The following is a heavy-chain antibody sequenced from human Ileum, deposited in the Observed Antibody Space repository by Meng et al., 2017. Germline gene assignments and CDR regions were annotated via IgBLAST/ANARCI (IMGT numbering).Heavy chain of an antibody. CDR1: GGSISSYY. V-gene: IGHV4-59*08. D-gene: IGHD3-22*01. CDR3: ARREYDSRGYYFDY. CDR2: IYYSGST. Sequence: QVQLQESGPGLVKPSETLSLTCTVSGGSISSYYWSWIRQPPGKGLEWIGYIYYSGSTNYNPSLKSRLTMSVDTSKNQFSLKLSSVTAADTAVYYCARREYDSRGYYFDYWGQGTLVTVSS. J-gene: IGHJ4*02.